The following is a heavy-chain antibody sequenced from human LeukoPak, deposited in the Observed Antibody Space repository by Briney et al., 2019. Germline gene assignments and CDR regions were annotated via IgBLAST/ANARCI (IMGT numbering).Heavy chain of an antibody. CDR3: ARGDRGVTQTIYYYCYYGMDV. CDR2: IYSGGST. V-gene: IGHV3-53*01. J-gene: IGHJ6*02. CDR1: GFTVSSNY. Sequence: GGSLRLSCAASGFTVSSNYMSWVRQAPGKGLEWVSVIYSGGSTYYADSVKGRFTISRDNSKNTLYLQMNSLRAEDTAVYYCARGDRGVTQTIYYYCYYGMDVWGQGTTVTVSS. D-gene: IGHD3-10*01.